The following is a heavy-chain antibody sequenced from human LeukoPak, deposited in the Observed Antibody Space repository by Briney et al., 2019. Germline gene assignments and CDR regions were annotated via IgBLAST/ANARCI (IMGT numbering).Heavy chain of an antibody. V-gene: IGHV3-30*02. CDR3: ARGNGFWSGYRGAFDI. Sequence: SGGSLRLSCAASGFTFSSYGMHWVRQAPGKGLEWVAFIRYDGSNKYYADSVKGRFTISRDNSKNTLYLQMNSLRAEDTAVYYCARGNGFWSGYRGAFDIWGQGTMVTVSS. D-gene: IGHD3-3*01. CDR2: IRYDGSNK. CDR1: GFTFSSYG. J-gene: IGHJ3*02.